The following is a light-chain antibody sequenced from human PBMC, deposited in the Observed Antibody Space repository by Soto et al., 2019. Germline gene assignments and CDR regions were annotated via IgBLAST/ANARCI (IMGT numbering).Light chain of an antibody. Sequence: DIQMTQSPSSLSASVGDRVTITCLASQSISTWLAWYQLKPGKAPKLLIYKASNLQSGVPSRFSGSGSGTEFTLTISSLQPYDFATYYCQQYNVFSPYTFGQGTKLAI. CDR2: KAS. V-gene: IGKV1-5*03. CDR3: QQYNVFSPYT. J-gene: IGKJ2*01. CDR1: QSISTW.